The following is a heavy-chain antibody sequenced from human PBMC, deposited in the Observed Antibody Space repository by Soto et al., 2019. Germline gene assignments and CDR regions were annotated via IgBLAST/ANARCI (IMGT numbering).Heavy chain of an antibody. CDR2: IIPIFGTA. CDR3: AVPIVVVPAAIYYYYGMDV. Sequence: SVKVSCKASGGTFSSYAISWVRQAPGQGLEWMGGIIPIFGTANYAQKFQGRVTITADESTSTAYMELSSLRSEDTAVYYCAVPIVVVPAAIYYYYGMDVWGQGTTVTVSS. V-gene: IGHV1-69*13. D-gene: IGHD2-2*01. J-gene: IGHJ6*02. CDR1: GGTFSSYA.